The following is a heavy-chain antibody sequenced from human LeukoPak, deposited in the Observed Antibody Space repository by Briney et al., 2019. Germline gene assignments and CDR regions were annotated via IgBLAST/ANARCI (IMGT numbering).Heavy chain of an antibody. J-gene: IGHJ1*01. CDR1: GFTFISYA. CDR2: IKSDGST. V-gene: IGHV3-74*01. Sequence: PGGSLRLSCAASGFTFISYAMHWVRQAPGKGLVWVSRIKSDGSTNYADSVKGRFTISRDNAKNTVSLQMNSLRAEDTGVYYCARAPSEIGGYYPEYFRHWGQGTLVTVSS. CDR3: ARAPSEIGGYYPEYFRH. D-gene: IGHD3-22*01.